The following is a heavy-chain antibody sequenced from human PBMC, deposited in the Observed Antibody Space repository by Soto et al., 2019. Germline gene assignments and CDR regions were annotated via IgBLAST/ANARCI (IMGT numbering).Heavy chain of an antibody. Sequence: QVQLVQSGAEVKKPGASVKVSCKASGYTFTNYGMHWVRQAPGQRLEWMGWINAGNGNTKYSQKFQGRVTITRDTSTSTAYMELRSLRSEDRAVYYCARDVGATDYWVQGTLVIVSS. D-gene: IGHD1-26*01. V-gene: IGHV1-3*01. CDR1: GYTFTNYG. CDR2: INAGNGNT. J-gene: IGHJ4*02. CDR3: ARDVGATDY.